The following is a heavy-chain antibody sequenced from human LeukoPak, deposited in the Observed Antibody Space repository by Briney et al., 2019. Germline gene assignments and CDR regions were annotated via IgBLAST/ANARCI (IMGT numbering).Heavy chain of an antibody. Sequence: ASVKDSCKVSGYTLTELSMHWVRQAPGKGLEWMGGFDPEDGETIYAQKFQGRVTMTEDTSTDTAYMELSSLRSEDTAVYYCATGSVYYDILTGHRRDNWFDPWGQGTLVTVSS. CDR3: ATGSVYYDILTGHRRDNWFDP. J-gene: IGHJ5*02. V-gene: IGHV1-24*01. CDR2: FDPEDGET. D-gene: IGHD3-9*01. CDR1: GYTLTELS.